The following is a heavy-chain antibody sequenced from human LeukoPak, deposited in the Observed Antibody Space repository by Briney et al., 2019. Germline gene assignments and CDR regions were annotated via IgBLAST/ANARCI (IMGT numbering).Heavy chain of an antibody. CDR3: AELGITMIGGV. D-gene: IGHD3-10*02. CDR1: GFTFSDYY. CDR2: ISSSGSTI. J-gene: IGHJ6*04. V-gene: IGHV3-11*04. Sequence: GGSLRLSCAASGFTFSDYYMNWVRQAPGKGLEWVSYISSSGSTIYYADSVKGRFTISKDNAKNSLYLQMNSLRAEDTAVYYCAELGITMIGGVWGKGTTVTISS.